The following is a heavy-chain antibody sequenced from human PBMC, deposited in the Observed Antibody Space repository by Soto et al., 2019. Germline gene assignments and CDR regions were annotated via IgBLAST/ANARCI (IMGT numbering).Heavy chain of an antibody. CDR3: ASTAYYDVPDCYFDY. CDR1: GFTFSSYS. J-gene: IGHJ4*02. D-gene: IGHD3-22*01. V-gene: IGHV3-21*01. Sequence: EVQLVESGGGLVKPGGSLRLSCAASGFTFSSYSMNWVRQAPGKGLEWVSSISSSSSYIYYADSVKGRFTISSDNVKNSLYLQMNSLRAEDTAVYYCASTAYYDVPDCYFDYWGQGTLVTVSS. CDR2: ISSSSSYI.